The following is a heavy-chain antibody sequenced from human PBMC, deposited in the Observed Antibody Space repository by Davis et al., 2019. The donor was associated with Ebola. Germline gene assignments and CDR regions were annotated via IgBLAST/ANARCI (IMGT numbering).Heavy chain of an antibody. J-gene: IGHJ4*02. D-gene: IGHD3-16*01. CDR3: ASGMMGFRFDY. CDR1: GYSFTSYW. V-gene: IGHV5-51*01. Sequence: GESLKISCKGSGYSFTSYWISWVRQMPGKGLEWMGTIYPDDSDVKYSPPFQGQVTISVDKSIKTAYLQWGSLKAADSATYYCASGMMGFRFDYWGQGTPVTVSS. CDR2: IYPDDSDV.